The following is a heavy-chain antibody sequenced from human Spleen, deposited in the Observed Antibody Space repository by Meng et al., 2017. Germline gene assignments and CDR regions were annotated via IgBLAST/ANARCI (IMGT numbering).Heavy chain of an antibody. CDR2: INKISST. Sequence: RWGAGCLRVSGPRLLPCAVYGGFFRGYYGSCIRQHAGTVLEWMGEINKISSTNYNPSLKSQITISVDTSKNQFSMKLSSVTVADTAVYYCEGRVATIPTDEYYFDYWGQGTLVTVSS. CDR1: GGFFRGYY. V-gene: IGHV4-34*01. J-gene: IGHJ4*02. CDR3: EGRVATIPTDEYYFDY. D-gene: IGHD5-12*01.